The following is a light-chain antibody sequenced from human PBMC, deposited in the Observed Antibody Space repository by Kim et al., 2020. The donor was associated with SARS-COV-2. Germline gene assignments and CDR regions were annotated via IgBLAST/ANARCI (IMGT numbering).Light chain of an antibody. J-gene: IGKJ1*01. Sequence: SPGERATPSCRASQSVSSNLAWYQQKPGQAPRLLIYDASTRATGIPARFSGSGSGTEFTLTISSLQSEDFALYYCQQYHNSPPWTFGQGTKVDIK. CDR2: DAS. CDR3: QQYHNSPPWT. V-gene: IGKV3-15*01. CDR1: QSVSSN.